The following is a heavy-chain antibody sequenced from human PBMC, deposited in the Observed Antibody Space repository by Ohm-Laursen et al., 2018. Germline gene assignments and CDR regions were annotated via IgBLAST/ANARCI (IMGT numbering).Heavy chain of an antibody. Sequence: SLRLSCSASGFTFDDYAMHWVRQAPGKGLEWVATINWNSGDIGYGDSVKGRFTISRDNARSSLDLQMNSLRAEDTAVYYCARDDCSSTSCPDLDYWGQGTLVSVSS. CDR1: GFTFDDYA. CDR2: INWNSGDI. CDR3: ARDDCSSTSCPDLDY. D-gene: IGHD2-2*01. J-gene: IGHJ4*02. V-gene: IGHV3-9*01.